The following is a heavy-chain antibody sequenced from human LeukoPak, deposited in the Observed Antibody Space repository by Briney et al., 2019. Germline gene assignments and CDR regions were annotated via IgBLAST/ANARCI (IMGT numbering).Heavy chain of an antibody. Sequence: PGGSLRLSCAASGFTFSSYAMHWVRQAPGKGLEWVAVISYDGSNKYYADSVKGRFTISRDNSKNRLYLQMNSLRAEDTAVYYCARASSGYYYGDYWGQGTLVTVSS. V-gene: IGHV3-30-3*01. CDR3: ARASSGYYYGDY. CDR1: GFTFSSYA. CDR2: ISYDGSNK. D-gene: IGHD3-22*01. J-gene: IGHJ4*02.